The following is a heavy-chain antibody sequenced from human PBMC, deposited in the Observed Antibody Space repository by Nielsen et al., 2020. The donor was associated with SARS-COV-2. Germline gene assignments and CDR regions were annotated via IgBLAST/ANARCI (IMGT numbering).Heavy chain of an antibody. Sequence: GESLKISCAASGFTFSSYAMSWVRQAPGKGLEWVSAIIGSGGSTYYADSVRGRFTISRDNSKNTLYLQMNSLRVEDTAVYFCAKPRSGGYEDYFDYWGQGTLVTVSS. D-gene: IGHD5-12*01. V-gene: IGHV3-23*01. J-gene: IGHJ4*02. CDR2: IIGSGGST. CDR1: GFTFSSYA. CDR3: AKPRSGGYEDYFDY.